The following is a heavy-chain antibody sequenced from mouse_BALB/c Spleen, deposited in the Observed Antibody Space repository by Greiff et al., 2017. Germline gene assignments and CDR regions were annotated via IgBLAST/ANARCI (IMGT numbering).Heavy chain of an antibody. CDR3: TRKKGGNYGAMDY. CDR2: IYPSDSYT. D-gene: IGHD2-1*01. Sequence: QVQLQQPGAELVRPGASVKLSCKASGYTFTSYWINWVKQRPGQGLEWIGNIYPSDSYTNYNQKFKDKATLTVDKSSSTAYMQLSSPTSEDSAVYYCTRKKGGNYGAMDYWGQGTSVTVSS. J-gene: IGHJ4*01. V-gene: IGHV1-69*02. CDR1: GYTFTSYW.